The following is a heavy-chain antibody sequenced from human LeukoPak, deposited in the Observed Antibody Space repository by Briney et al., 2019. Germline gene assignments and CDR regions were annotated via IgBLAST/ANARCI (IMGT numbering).Heavy chain of an antibody. CDR3: ARDHPYYYDSSGPRFDY. Sequence: GGSLRLSCAASGFTFSSYAMHWVRQAPGKGLEWVAVISYDGSNKYYADSVKGRFTISRDNSKNTLYLQMNSLRAEDTAVYYCARDHPYYYDSSGPRFDYWGQGTLVTVSS. D-gene: IGHD3-22*01. V-gene: IGHV3-30-3*01. CDR2: ISYDGSNK. CDR1: GFTFSSYA. J-gene: IGHJ4*02.